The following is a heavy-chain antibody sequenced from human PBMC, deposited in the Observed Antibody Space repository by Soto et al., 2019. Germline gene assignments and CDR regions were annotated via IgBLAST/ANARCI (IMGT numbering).Heavy chain of an antibody. Sequence: SGPTLVNPTQTLTLTCTFSGFSLTTNGVGVGWIRQPPGKALEWLAFIFWDDDENYSPSLKTRLTITKDTSKNQVVLTMTNMDPVDTATYYCARLYFYDTSSYYPTVAFDIWGQGTMVTVSS. CDR3: ARLYFYDTSSYYPTVAFDI. CDR1: GFSLTTNGVG. D-gene: IGHD3-22*01. V-gene: IGHV2-5*02. J-gene: IGHJ3*02. CDR2: IFWDDDE.